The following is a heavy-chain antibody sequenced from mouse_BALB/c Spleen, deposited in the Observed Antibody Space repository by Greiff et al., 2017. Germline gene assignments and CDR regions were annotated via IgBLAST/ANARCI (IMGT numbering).Heavy chain of an antibody. J-gene: IGHJ4*01. CDR2: IYPGDGDT. V-gene: IGHV1-87*01. CDR1: GYTFTSYW. Sequence: QVTLKVSGAELARPGASVKLSCKASGYTFTSYWMQWVKQRPGQGLEWIGAIYPGDGDTRYTQKFKGKATLTADKSSSTAYMQLSSLASEDSAVYYCARFYAMDYWGQGTSVTVSS. CDR3: ARFYAMDY.